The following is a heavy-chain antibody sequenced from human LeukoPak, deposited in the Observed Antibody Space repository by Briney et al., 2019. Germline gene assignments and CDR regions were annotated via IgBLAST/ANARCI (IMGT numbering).Heavy chain of an antibody. V-gene: IGHV3-23*01. Sequence: GGSLRLSCAASGFTFSKYGISWVRQAPGKGLEWVSAISGSGDTTYYADSVKGRFTISRDNSKNTLYLQMNSLRAEDTAVYYCAKGGNWNGLNYFDYWGQGTLVTVSS. CDR3: AKGGNWNGLNYFDY. J-gene: IGHJ4*02. CDR1: GFTFSKYG. D-gene: IGHD1-1*01. CDR2: ISGSGDTT.